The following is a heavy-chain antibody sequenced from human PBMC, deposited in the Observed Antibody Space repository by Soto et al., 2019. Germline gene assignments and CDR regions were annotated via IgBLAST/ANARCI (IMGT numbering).Heavy chain of an antibody. J-gene: IGHJ6*02. CDR2: ISYSGST. CDR1: GGSISSSY. V-gene: IGHV4-59*07. Sequence: SDTLSLTCSVPGGSISSSYWSWSRQPPGKGLEWIGNISYSGSTTYNPSLKSRITLSVDTSKNQFSLRVSSVTAADTAVYYCARGHRAMEYYYYYGMDVWGQGPTVTVSS. CDR3: ARGHRAMEYYYYYGMDV. D-gene: IGHD5-18*01.